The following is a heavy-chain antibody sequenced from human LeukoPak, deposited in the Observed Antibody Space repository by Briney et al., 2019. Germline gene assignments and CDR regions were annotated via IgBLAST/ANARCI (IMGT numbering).Heavy chain of an antibody. J-gene: IGHJ4*02. V-gene: IGHV4-4*02. CDR2: VNLQGST. CDR1: GGSITITNY. CDR3: AREGGPYRPLDY. Sequence: PSETLSLTCGVSGGSITITNYWTWLRHPPGEGLEWIGEVNLQGSTTYNPSRVGRVAISVDTSANHISLQLTSVTAADTAVYYCAREGGPYRPLDYWGQGTLVTVSS.